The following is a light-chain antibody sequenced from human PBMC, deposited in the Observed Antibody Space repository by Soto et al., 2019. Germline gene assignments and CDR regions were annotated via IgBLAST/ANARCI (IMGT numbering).Light chain of an antibody. Sequence: IVLTQSPCTLRLSPGESATLSCRAIHSISSSYLTWYQQRPGQPPRLLIYRASRRATGVPDRFGASGSGTDFTLTINRLEPEDFAVYYCQQYGSSPPYTFGQGTKVDIK. CDR3: QQYGSSPPYT. CDR1: HSISSSY. CDR2: RAS. V-gene: IGKV3-20*01. J-gene: IGKJ2*01.